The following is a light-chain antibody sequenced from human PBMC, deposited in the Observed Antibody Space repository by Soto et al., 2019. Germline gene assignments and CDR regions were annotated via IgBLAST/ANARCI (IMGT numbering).Light chain of an antibody. V-gene: IGKV3-11*01. CDR1: KRVTTY. CDR3: QQRSNWPT. CDR2: DAS. J-gene: IGKJ2*01. Sequence: EIVLTQSPATLSLSPGERAPLSCGAIKRVTTYLAWYQQKPGQAPRLLIYDASNRATGIPARFSGSGSGTDFTLTISSLEPEDFAVYYCQQRSNWPTFGQGTKLEIK.